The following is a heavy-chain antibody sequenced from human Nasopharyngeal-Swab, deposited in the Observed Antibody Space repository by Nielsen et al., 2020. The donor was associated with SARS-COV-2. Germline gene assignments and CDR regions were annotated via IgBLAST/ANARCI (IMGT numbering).Heavy chain of an antibody. Sequence: WIRQPPGKDLEWIGYIYYSGSTYYNPSLKSRVTISVDTSKNQFSLKLSSVTAADTAVYYCARVSRYYYMDVWGKGTTVTVSS. CDR2: IYYSGST. CDR3: ARVSRYYYMDV. V-gene: IGHV4-31*02. J-gene: IGHJ6*03.